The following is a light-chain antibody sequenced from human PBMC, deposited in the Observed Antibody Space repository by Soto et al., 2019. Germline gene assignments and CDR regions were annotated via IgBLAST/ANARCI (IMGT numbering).Light chain of an antibody. V-gene: IGLV2-11*01. CDR3: CSYAGSYTWV. J-gene: IGLJ1*01. Sequence: QSVLTQPRSVSGSRGQSVTISCTGTSSDVGGYNFVSWYQQHPGKAPKLMIYDVSKRPSGVPDRFSGSKSGNTASLTISGLQAEDEADYCCCSYAGSYTWVFGTGTKVTVL. CDR1: SSDVGGYNF. CDR2: DVS.